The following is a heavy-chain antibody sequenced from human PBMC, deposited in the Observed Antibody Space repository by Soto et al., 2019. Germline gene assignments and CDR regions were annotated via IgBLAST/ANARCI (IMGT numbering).Heavy chain of an antibody. D-gene: IGHD2-2*01. Sequence: ASVKVSCKASGYTFTSYGISWVRQAPGQGLEWMGWISAYNGNTNYAQKLQGRVTMTTDTSTSTAYMELRSLRSDDTAVYYCATGVCSSNSCSRHAYYYYYGMDVWGQGTTVTV. J-gene: IGHJ6*02. CDR1: GYTFTSYG. V-gene: IGHV1-18*01. CDR2: ISAYNGNT. CDR3: ATGVCSSNSCSRHAYYYYYGMDV.